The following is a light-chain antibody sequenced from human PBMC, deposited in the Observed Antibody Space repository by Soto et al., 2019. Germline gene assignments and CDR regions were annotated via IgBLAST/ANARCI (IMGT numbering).Light chain of an antibody. J-gene: IGLJ2*01. Sequence: QSVLTQPPSVSGAPGQRVTISCTGSSSNIGAGYDVHWYQQLPGTAHKLLIYGNSKRPSGVPDRFSGSKSGTSASLAITGLQAEDEADYYCQSYDSSLSGVVFGGGTKLTVL. CDR3: QSYDSSLSGVV. CDR1: SSNIGAGYD. V-gene: IGLV1-40*01. CDR2: GNS.